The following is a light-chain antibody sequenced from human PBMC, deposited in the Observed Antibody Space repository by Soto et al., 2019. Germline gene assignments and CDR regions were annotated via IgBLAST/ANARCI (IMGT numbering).Light chain of an antibody. CDR3: QQYRDLSQT. V-gene: IGKV3-20*01. J-gene: IGKJ1*01. Sequence: EIVLTQSPGTLSLSPGERATLSCRASQSVRSNYLTWYQQKPGQAPRLLIYNSSTRDTGIPDRFSGSGSGTDFTLSISSREPEDFALYYCQQYRDLSQTFGQGTPVAIK. CDR1: QSVRSNY. CDR2: NSS.